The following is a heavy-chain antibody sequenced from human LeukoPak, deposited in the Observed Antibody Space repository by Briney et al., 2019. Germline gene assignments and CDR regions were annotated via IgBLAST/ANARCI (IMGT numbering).Heavy chain of an antibody. J-gene: IGHJ4*02. Sequence: GGSLRLSCAVSGFNLNYYSMGWVRQAPGKGLEWVAFIRNKAYGGTTEYAASVKGRFTISRDDSKSIAYLQMNSLKSEDAAVYYCTRRYHYGDYVFDYWGQGTLVTVSS. CDR3: TRRYHYGDYVFDY. V-gene: IGHV3-49*04. CDR2: IRNKAYGGTT. D-gene: IGHD4-17*01. CDR1: GFNLNYYS.